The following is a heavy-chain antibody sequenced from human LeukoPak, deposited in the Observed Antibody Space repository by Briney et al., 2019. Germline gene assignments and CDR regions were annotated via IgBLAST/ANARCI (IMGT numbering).Heavy chain of an antibody. CDR2: ITNSGGIT. Sequence: GGSLRLSCAASGFTFSSYAMSWVCHAPGKGLEWVSAITNSGGITYYAHSVKGRFTISRDNSKNTLYLQMNSLRVEDTALYFCCRGSGISENYFEYWGQGTLITVSS. V-gene: IGHV3-23*01. J-gene: IGHJ4*02. D-gene: IGHD3-16*01. CDR3: CRGSGISENYFEY. CDR1: GFTFSSYA.